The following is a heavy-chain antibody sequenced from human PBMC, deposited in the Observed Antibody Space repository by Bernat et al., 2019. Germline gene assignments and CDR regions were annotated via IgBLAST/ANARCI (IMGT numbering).Heavy chain of an antibody. D-gene: IGHD3-16*02. CDR2: INPNSGGT. Sequence: QVQLVQSGAEVKKPGASVMVSCKASGYTFTGYYMHWVRQAPGQGLEWMGWINPNSGGTNYAQKFKGWVTMTRDTSISTAYMELSRLRSDDTAVYYCARGCIRYPYDAFDIWGQGTMVTVSS. V-gene: IGHV1-2*04. J-gene: IGHJ3*02. CDR3: ARGCIRYPYDAFDI. CDR1: GYTFTGYY.